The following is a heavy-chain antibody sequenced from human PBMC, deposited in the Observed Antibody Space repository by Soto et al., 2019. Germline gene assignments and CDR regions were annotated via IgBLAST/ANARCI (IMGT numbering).Heavy chain of an antibody. J-gene: IGHJ4*02. CDR3: TSGGY. CDR2: ISNSGTGT. V-gene: IGHV3-23*01. CDR1: GFTFSSTA. D-gene: IGHD3-16*01. Sequence: GESLRLSCVASGFTFSSTAMSWVRQAPGKGLDWVSAISNSGTGTYYADSVKGRFTISRDNSDNTLFLQMSSLRADDTAVYYCTSGGYWGQGTLVTVSS.